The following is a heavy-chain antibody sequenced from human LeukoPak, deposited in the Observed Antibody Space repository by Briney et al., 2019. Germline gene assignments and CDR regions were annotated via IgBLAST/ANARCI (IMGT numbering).Heavy chain of an antibody. D-gene: IGHD5-12*01. CDR3: ASVTPRGYSGYDFVSYYYYYMDV. CDR1: GYTFTSYA. CDR2: INTNTGNP. V-gene: IGHV7-4-1*02. Sequence: GASVKVSCKASGYTFTSYAMNWVRQAPGQGLEWMGWINTNTGNPTYAQGFTGRFVFSLDTSVSTAYLQISSLKAEDTAVYYCASVTPRGYSGYDFVSYYYYYMDVWGKGTTVTVSS. J-gene: IGHJ6*03.